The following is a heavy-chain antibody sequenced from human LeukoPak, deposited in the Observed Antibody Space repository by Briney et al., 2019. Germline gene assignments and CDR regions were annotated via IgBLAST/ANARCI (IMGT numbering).Heavy chain of an antibody. CDR2: IIPIFGTA. V-gene: IGHV1-69*06. Sequence: GASVKVSCKASGGTFSSYAISWVRQAPGQGLEWMGGIIPIFGTANYAQKFQGRVTITADKSTSTAYMELSSLRSEDTAVYYCARGVYSSSWIPSRTLGIFDYWGQGTLVTVSS. CDR1: GGTFSSYA. CDR3: ARGVYSSSWIPSRTLGIFDY. D-gene: IGHD6-13*01. J-gene: IGHJ4*02.